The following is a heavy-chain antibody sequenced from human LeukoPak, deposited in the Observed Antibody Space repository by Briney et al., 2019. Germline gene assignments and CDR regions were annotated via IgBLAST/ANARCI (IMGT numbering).Heavy chain of an antibody. CDR3: ARPPIVGATQGREYYFDY. CDR2: ISYDGSNK. J-gene: IGHJ4*02. V-gene: IGHV3-30-3*01. D-gene: IGHD1-26*01. Sequence: GGSLRLSCAASGFTFSSYAMHWVRQAPGKGLEWVAVISYDGSNKYYADSVKGGFTISRDNSKTTLYLQMNSLRAEDTAVYYCARPPIVGATQGREYYFDYWGQGTLVTVSS. CDR1: GFTFSSYA.